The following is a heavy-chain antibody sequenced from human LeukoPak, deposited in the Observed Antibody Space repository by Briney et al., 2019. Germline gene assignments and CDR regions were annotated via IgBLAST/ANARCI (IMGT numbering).Heavy chain of an antibody. D-gene: IGHD2-2*01. J-gene: IGHJ6*03. CDR3: ATGYCSSTSCYYRYYYYYYYMDV. CDR1: GGSFSGYY. CDR2: INHSGST. Sequence: SETLSLTCAVYGGSFSGYYWSWIRQPPGKGLEWIGEINHSGSTKYNPSLKSGVTISVETSKNQFSLTLRYVNAAETAGYYCATGYCSSTSCYYRYYYYYYYMDVWGTGTTVTVPS. V-gene: IGHV4-34*01.